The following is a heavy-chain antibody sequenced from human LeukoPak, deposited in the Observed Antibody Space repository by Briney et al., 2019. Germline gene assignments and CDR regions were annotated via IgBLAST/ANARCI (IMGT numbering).Heavy chain of an antibody. Sequence: GGSLRLSCAASGFTFSNTAMSWVRQAPGKGLEWLSIISGSGLNAYYADSVKGRFTISRDNSKSTLFLQMNSLRAEDTAVYYCARDSDDLYYYYYMDVWGKGTTVTVSS. CDR3: ARDSDDLYYYYYMDV. V-gene: IGHV3-23*01. D-gene: IGHD1-1*01. CDR2: ISGSGLNA. J-gene: IGHJ6*03. CDR1: GFTFSNTA.